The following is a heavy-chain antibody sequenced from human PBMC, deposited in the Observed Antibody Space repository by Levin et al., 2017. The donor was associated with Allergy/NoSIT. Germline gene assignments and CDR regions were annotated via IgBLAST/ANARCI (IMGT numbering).Heavy chain of an antibody. CDR1: GGSIRSDNYY. D-gene: IGHD3-10*01. Sequence: LRLSCTVSGGSIRSDNYYWSWIRQPAGTGLEWIGRINASGSTYYNPSLKSRVTTSVDTSKNQFSLKLSSVTAADTAVYYCAISGAYYYGSGSYYRFDYWAQGTLVTVS. V-gene: IGHV4-61*02. J-gene: IGHJ4*02. CDR3: AISGAYYYGSGSYYRFDY. CDR2: INASGST.